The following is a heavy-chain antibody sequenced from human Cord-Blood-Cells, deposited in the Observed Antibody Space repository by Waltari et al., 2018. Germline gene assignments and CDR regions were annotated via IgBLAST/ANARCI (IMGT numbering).Heavy chain of an antibody. J-gene: IGHJ4*02. CDR2: IYYSGST. CDR3: ARISGSGWYFDY. D-gene: IGHD6-19*01. Sequence: QLQLQESGPGLVKPSETLSLTCTVSGGSISSSSYYWGWIRQPPGKGLEWIGSIYYSGSTYYNPPLKSRVTISVDTSKNQFSLKLSSVTAADTAVYYCARISGSGWYFDYWGQGTLVTVSS. V-gene: IGHV4-39*01. CDR1: GGSISSSSYY.